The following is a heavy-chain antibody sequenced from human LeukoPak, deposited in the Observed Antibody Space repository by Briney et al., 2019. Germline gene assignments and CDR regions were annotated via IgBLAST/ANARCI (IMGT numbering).Heavy chain of an antibody. CDR2: IYYTGNT. V-gene: IGHV4-59*01. J-gene: IGHJ2*01. D-gene: IGHD3-9*01. CDR1: GASISSYY. Sequence: PSETLSLTCTVSGASISSYYWSWIRQPPGKGLEWIGYIYYTGNTNYNPSLKSRVIVSVDTSKNQFSLRLTSVTAADTAVYYCARARYVLTGYLGRPGWYFDFWGRGTLVSVSS. CDR3: ARARYVLTGYLGRPGWYFDF.